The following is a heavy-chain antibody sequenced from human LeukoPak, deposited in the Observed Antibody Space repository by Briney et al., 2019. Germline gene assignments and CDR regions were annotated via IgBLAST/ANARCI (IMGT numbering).Heavy chain of an antibody. J-gene: IGHJ4*02. D-gene: IGHD3-22*01. Sequence: ASVKVSCKASGGTFSSYAISWVRQAPGQGLEWMGGIIPIFGTANYAQKFRGRVTITADESTSTAYMELSSLRSEDTAVYYCARGYYYDSSGYFDYWGQGTLVTVSS. CDR3: ARGYYYDSSGYFDY. V-gene: IGHV1-69*13. CDR2: IIPIFGTA. CDR1: GGTFSSYA.